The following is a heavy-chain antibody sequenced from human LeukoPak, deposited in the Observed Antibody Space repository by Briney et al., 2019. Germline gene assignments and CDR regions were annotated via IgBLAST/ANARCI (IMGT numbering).Heavy chain of an antibody. CDR1: GYTFSSGYY. CDR2: INPNNGDT. J-gene: IGHJ5*02. CDR3: ARGAEWDILTGYYLNWFDP. Sequence: GASVKVSCKASGYTFSSGYYLHWMRQAPGQGLEWMGWINPNNGDTNYAQKFQGRVTMTRDTSISTAYMELSSLRSEDTAVYYCARGAEWDILTGYYLNWFDPWGQGTLVTVSS. V-gene: IGHV1-2*02. D-gene: IGHD3-9*01.